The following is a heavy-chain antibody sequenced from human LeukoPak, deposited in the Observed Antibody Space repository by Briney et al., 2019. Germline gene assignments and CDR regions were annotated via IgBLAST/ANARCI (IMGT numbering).Heavy chain of an antibody. CDR2: IIPIFGTA. CDR3: AGRDGYKDYYYYYMDV. V-gene: IGHV1-69*01. CDR1: GGTFSSYA. D-gene: IGHD5-24*01. J-gene: IGHJ6*03. Sequence: ASVKDSCKASGGTFSSYAISWVRQAPGQGLEWMGGIIPIFGTAKYAKKFQGRVTITADESTSTAYMELSSLRSEDTAVYYCAGRDGYKDYYYYYMDVWGKGTTVTISS.